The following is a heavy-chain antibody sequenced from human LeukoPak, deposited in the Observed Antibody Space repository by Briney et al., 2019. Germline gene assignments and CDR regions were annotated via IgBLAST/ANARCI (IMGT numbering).Heavy chain of an antibody. CDR3: AREGPGYCSSTSCLNWFDP. Sequence: PSETLSLTCTVSGGSISSYYWSWIRQPPGKGLEWIGYIYYSGSTNYNPSLKSRVTISVDTSKNQFSLELSSVTAADTAVYYCAREGPGYCSSTSCLNWFDPWGQGTLVTVSS. D-gene: IGHD2-2*01. J-gene: IGHJ5*02. CDR2: IYYSGST. CDR1: GGSISSYY. V-gene: IGHV4-59*01.